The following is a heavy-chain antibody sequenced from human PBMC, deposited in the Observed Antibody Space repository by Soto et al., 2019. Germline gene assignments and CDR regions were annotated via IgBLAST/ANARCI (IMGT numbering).Heavy chain of an antibody. J-gene: IGHJ4*02. V-gene: IGHV4-39*01. CDR1: GGSISSSSYY. D-gene: IGHD4-17*01. CDR3: ARRATVTTDYFDY. CDR2: IYYSGST. Sequence: PSETLSLTCTVSGGSISSSSYYWGWIRQPPGKGLEWIGSIYYSGSTYYNPSLKSRVTISVDTSKNQFSLKLSSVTAADTAVYYCARRATVTTDYFDYWGQGTLVTVSS.